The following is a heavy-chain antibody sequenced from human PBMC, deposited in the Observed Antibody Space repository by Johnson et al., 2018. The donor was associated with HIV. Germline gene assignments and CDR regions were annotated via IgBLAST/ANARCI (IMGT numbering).Heavy chain of an antibody. D-gene: IGHD2-15*01. J-gene: IGHJ3*02. CDR1: GLTFSNYD. CDR2: IQYDGKTK. V-gene: IGHV3-30*02. Sequence: QVQPVESGGGAVQPGGSLRISCTASGLTFSNYDMHWVRQSPGRWLEEAAFIQYDGKTKYYADSVQGRLTISRDNSKNTLFLQMSSLRTEDTAVYYCAKDNIVVVSRDAFDIWGQGTMVTVSS. CDR3: AKDNIVVVSRDAFDI.